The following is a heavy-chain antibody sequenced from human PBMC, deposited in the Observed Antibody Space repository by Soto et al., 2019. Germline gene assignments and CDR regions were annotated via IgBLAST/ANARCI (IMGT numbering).Heavy chain of an antibody. J-gene: IGHJ6*02. V-gene: IGHV3-30-3*01. CDR2: ISYDGSNK. Sequence: GGSLRLSCAASGFTFSSYAMHWVRQAPGKGLEWVAVISYDGSNKYYADSVKGRFTISRDNSKNTLYLQMNSLRAEDTAVYYCVVRDGNYYYYGMDVWGQGTTVTVSS. CDR3: VVRDGNYYYYGMDV. CDR1: GFTFSSYA. D-gene: IGHD1-26*01.